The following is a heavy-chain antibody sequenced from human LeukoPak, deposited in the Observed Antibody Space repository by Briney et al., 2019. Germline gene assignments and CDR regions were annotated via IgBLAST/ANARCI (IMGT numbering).Heavy chain of an antibody. CDR1: GFIFRNYA. CDR2: ISGSGVGT. CDR3: AKNGRDDHDKYFFDF. D-gene: IGHD3-9*01. Sequence: GGSLRLSYAGSGFIFRNYAMSWVRQAPGMGLEWVSAISGSGVGTNYADSVKGRFTISRDNSKNTLYLQMNSLRAEDTAVYYCAKNGRDDHDKYFFDFWGQGTQVTVSS. J-gene: IGHJ4*02. V-gene: IGHV3-23*01.